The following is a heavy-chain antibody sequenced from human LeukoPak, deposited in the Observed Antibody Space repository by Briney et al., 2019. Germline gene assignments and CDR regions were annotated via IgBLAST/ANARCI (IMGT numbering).Heavy chain of an antibody. J-gene: IGHJ4*02. D-gene: IGHD3-10*01. CDR3: AKEMYSWFGESPCSY. CDR2: ISGSGGST. CDR1: GFTISSYA. Sequence: GGSLRLSCAVSGFTISSYAMSWVRQAPGKGLEWVSAISGSGGSTYYADSVKGRFTISRDNSKNTLYLQMNSLRAEDTAAYYCAKEMYSWFGESPCSYWGQGTLVTVSS. V-gene: IGHV3-23*01.